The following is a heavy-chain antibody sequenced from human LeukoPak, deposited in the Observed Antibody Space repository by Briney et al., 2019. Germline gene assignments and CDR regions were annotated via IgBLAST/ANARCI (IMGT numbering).Heavy chain of an antibody. CDR3: VRYGRRANDQPFDV. CDR1: GFTFSNYW. Sequence: GGSLRLSCEVSGFTFSNYWMMWVGKAPGKGLEWVASIDEDGSETNCVDSVTGRFTVSRDHAKNSLFLQMNSLRAEDTAVYYCVRYGRRANDQPFDVWGQGTMVTVSS. CDR2: IDEDGSET. J-gene: IGHJ3*01. V-gene: IGHV3-7*01. D-gene: IGHD1-1*01.